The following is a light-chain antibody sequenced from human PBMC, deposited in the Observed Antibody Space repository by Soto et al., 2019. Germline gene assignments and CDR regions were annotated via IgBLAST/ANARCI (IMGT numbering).Light chain of an antibody. CDR2: GNN. V-gene: IGLV1-40*01. CDR1: ISNVGAGYD. CDR3: QSYDSSLSAVV. J-gene: IGLJ3*02. Sequence: QSVLTQPPSVSGAPGQRVTISCIGSISNVGAGYDVHWYQQLPGTAPKLLISGNNNRPSGVPDRFSGSKSGTSASLAIAGLRAGDEADYYCQSYDSSLSAVVFGGGTKLTVL.